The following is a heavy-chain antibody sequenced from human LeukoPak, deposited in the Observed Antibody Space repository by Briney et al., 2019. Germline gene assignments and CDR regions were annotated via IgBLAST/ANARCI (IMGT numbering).Heavy chain of an antibody. J-gene: IGHJ4*02. CDR1: SGSISTSNYY. V-gene: IGHV4-39*07. CDR3: ARDRQYYFDY. D-gene: IGHD6-6*01. CDR2: IFYSGST. Sequence: PSETLSLTCTVSSGSISTSNYYWGWVRQPPGKALEWIGNIFYSGSTYYSPSLKSRVTISVDTSKNQFSLKLSSVTAADTAVYYCARDRQYYFDYWGQGTLVTVSS.